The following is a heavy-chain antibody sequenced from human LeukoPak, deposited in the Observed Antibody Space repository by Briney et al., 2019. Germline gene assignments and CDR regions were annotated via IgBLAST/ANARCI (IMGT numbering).Heavy chain of an antibody. CDR1: GGTFRGYY. J-gene: IGHJ4*02. D-gene: IGHD2-15*01. CDR3: AREMALAAVFDY. Sequence: PPQTLSPSCVVYGGTFRGYYLNWIRYPPGQGLEKHGGINHSGSTNYNPFLKSRVTISVDTSKSQLSLEVSAVTAADSAVYYCAREMALAAVFDYWGQGTMVTVSS. CDR2: INHSGST. V-gene: IGHV4-34*01.